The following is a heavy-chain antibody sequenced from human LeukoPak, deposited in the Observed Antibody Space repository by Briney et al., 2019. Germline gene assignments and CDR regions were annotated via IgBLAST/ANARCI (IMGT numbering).Heavy chain of an antibody. J-gene: IGHJ6*03. D-gene: IGHD3-9*01. CDR2: INPNSGGT. Sequence: ASVKVSCKASGYTFTGYYMHWVRQAPGQGLEWMGWINPNSGGTNYAQKFQGRVTMTRDTSISTAYMELRSLRPDDTAVYYCARGIGYFDWLLSYNYYYYYMDVWGKGTTVTISS. V-gene: IGHV1-2*02. CDR3: ARGIGYFDWLLSYNYYYYYMDV. CDR1: GYTFTGYY.